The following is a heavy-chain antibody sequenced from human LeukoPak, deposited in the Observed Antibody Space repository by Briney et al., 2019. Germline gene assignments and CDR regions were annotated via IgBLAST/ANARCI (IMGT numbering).Heavy chain of an antibody. D-gene: IGHD1-26*01. CDR2: ISYSGST. Sequence: SETLSLTCTVSGGSINSYYWSWIRQPPGKGLEWIGYISYSGSTNYNPSLKSRVTISMDMSKNLFSLKLSSVTAADTAVYYCARHGAYSGSYPFDYWGQGTLVTVSS. CDR1: GGSINSYY. J-gene: IGHJ4*02. CDR3: ARHGAYSGSYPFDY. V-gene: IGHV4-59*01.